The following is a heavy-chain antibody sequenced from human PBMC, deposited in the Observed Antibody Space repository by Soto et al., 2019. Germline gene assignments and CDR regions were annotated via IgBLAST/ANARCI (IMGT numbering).Heavy chain of an antibody. CDR1: GYTLTTYD. Sequence: ASVKVSCKASGYTLTTYDISWLRQAPGQGLEWMGWISAYNGNTNYAQELQGRVTMTTDTSTSTAYMELRSLRSDDTAVYYCARVGGYCSSTSCYRWFDPWGQGTLVTVSS. CDR3: ARVGGYCSSTSCYRWFDP. V-gene: IGHV1-18*04. D-gene: IGHD2-2*01. J-gene: IGHJ5*02. CDR2: ISAYNGNT.